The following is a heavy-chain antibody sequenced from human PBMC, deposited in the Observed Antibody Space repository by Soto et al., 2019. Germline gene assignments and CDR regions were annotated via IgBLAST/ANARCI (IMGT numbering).Heavy chain of an antibody. V-gene: IGHV1-69*13. CDR1: GGTFSSYA. Sequence: GASVKVSCKASGGTFSSYAISWVRQAPGQGLEWMGRIIPIFGTANYAQKNQGRVTITANESTSTAYMELSSLRSEDTDVYYCARGHSSSWIPNNWFDPWGQGTLVTVSS. CDR2: IIPIFGTA. D-gene: IGHD6-13*01. CDR3: ARGHSSSWIPNNWFDP. J-gene: IGHJ5*02.